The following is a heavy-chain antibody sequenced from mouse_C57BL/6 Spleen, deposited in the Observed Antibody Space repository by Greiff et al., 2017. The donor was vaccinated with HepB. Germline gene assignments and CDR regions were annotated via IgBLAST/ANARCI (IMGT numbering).Heavy chain of an antibody. CDR1: GYTFTSYW. J-gene: IGHJ4*01. CDR2: VDPSDSYT. D-gene: IGHD1-1*01. Sequence: VQLQQPGAELVKPGASVKLSCKASGYTFTSYWMQWVKQRPGQGLEWIGEVDPSDSYTNYNQKFKGKATLTVDTSSSTAYMQRSSLTSEDSAVYYCARHGDYYGSSYAMDYWGQGTSVTVSS. CDR3: ARHGDYYGSSYAMDY. V-gene: IGHV1-50*01.